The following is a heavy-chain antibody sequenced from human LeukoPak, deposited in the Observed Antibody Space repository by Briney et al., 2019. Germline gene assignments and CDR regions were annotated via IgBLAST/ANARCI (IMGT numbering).Heavy chain of an antibody. V-gene: IGHV1-2*02. CDR2: INPNSGGT. Sequence: ASVKVSCKASGYTFTGYYMHWVRQAPGQGLEWMGWINPNSGGTNYAQKFQGRVTMTRDTSISTAYMELSRLRSDDTAVYYCARRSSYYDSRGYFLFGWFDPWGQGTLSPSPQ. D-gene: IGHD3-22*01. CDR3: ARRSSYYDSRGYFLFGWFDP. CDR1: GYTFTGYY. J-gene: IGHJ5*02.